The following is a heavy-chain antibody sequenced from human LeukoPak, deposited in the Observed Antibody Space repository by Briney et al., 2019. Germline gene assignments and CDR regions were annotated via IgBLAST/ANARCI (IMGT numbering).Heavy chain of an antibody. CDR3: TRDPFVEVTP. Sequence: GGSLRLSCAAFGFTVSDKYVSWVGQARGKGLEWVSVIYSDGTTHYADSVKGRFTMSRDNSKNTLDLQMNSLRVEDTAIYYSTRDPFVEVTPWGQGTLVTVSS. V-gene: IGHV3-53*05. D-gene: IGHD2-21*02. CDR1: GFTVSDKY. CDR2: IYSDGTT. J-gene: IGHJ5*02.